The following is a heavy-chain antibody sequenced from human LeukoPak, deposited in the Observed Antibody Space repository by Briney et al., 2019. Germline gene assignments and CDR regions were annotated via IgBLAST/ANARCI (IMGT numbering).Heavy chain of an antibody. J-gene: IGHJ4*02. Sequence: GASVKVSCKASGYTFTGYYMHWVRPAPGQGLEWMGWINPNSGGTNYAQKFQGRVTMTRDTSISTAYMELSRLRSDDTAVYYCARELTGVAAFDYWGQGTLVTVSS. CDR2: INPNSGGT. CDR1: GYTFTGYY. CDR3: ARELTGVAAFDY. D-gene: IGHD7-27*01. V-gene: IGHV1-2*02.